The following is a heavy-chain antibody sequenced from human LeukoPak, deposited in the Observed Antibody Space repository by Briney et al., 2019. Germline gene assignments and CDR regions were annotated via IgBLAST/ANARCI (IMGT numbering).Heavy chain of an antibody. D-gene: IGHD5-12*01. CDR2: ISSGGSYI. J-gene: IGHJ4*02. CDR1: GFTFSNYN. Sequence: GGSLRLSCAASGFTFSNYNMNWVRQAPGKGLEWVSFISSGGSYINYTDSVKGRFTISRDNAKNSLFLQMNSLRAEDTAVYFCARAVVGSGYDYFDYWGQGTLVTVSS. V-gene: IGHV3-21*01. CDR3: ARAVVGSGYDYFDY.